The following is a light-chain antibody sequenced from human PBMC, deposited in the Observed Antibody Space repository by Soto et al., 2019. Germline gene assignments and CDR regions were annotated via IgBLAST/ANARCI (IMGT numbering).Light chain of an antibody. Sequence: EVVMTQSPATLSVSPGERVTLSCRASQRISNNVAWYQQRPGQTPRLLIYGASTRASGVPARFSGSGFGADFTLTISGLQSEDVATYYCQQFNYWPPWTFGQGTKVDIK. CDR2: GAS. CDR1: QRISNN. J-gene: IGKJ1*01. V-gene: IGKV3-15*01. CDR3: QQFNYWPPWT.